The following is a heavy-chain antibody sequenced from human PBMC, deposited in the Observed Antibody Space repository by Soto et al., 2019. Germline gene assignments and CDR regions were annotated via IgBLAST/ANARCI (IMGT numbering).Heavy chain of an antibody. CDR2: SIPIFGTA. CDR1: GGTFNNYP. Sequence: QVQLVQSGAEVKKPGSSVKVSCKASGGTFNNYPITWVRQAPGQGLEWMGGSIPIFGTANYAQKFQGRVKITVDESTSTAYMERSSLRSEDTAVYYCARGRGYSGDDHYYYFDMDVWGQGTTVTVSS. D-gene: IGHD5-12*01. J-gene: IGHJ6*02. CDR3: ARGRGYSGDDHYYYFDMDV. V-gene: IGHV1-69*01.